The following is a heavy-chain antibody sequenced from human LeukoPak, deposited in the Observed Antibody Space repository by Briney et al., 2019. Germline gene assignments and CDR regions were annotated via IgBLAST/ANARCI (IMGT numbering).Heavy chain of an antibody. D-gene: IGHD1-26*01. J-gene: IGHJ1*01. Sequence: SETLSLTCTVSGGSIRRADYYWGWIRQSPGKGLEWIGSIYHSGSTYYNPTLLSRVTKSVDTSTNQFSLKLNSVTAADTAVYYCARGLYSGSPHHWGQGTLVTVSS. CDR2: IYHSGST. CDR3: ARGLYSGSPHH. CDR1: GGSIRRADYY. V-gene: IGHV4-39*07.